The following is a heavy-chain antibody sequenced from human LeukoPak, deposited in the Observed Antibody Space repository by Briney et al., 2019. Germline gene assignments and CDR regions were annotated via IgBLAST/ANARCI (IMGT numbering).Heavy chain of an antibody. D-gene: IGHD6-6*01. CDR1: GFTFSSYS. Sequence: GGSLRLSCAASGFTFSSYSMNWVRQAPGKGLEWVSYISSSSSTIYYADSVKGRFTISRDNAKNSLYLQMNSLRAEDTAVYYCARGSIAARSDAFDIWGQGTMVTVSS. CDR2: ISSSSSTI. V-gene: IGHV3-48*01. J-gene: IGHJ3*02. CDR3: ARGSIAARSDAFDI.